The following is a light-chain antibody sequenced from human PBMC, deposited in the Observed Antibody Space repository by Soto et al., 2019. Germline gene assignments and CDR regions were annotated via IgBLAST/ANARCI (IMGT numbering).Light chain of an antibody. CDR3: QPYXXXXXT. J-gene: IGKJ1*01. V-gene: IGKV3-15*01. CDR1: QSVSSN. Sequence: EIVSTPSPATLSVSPGERATLSGRASQSVSSNLAWYQQKPGQAPRLLIYGASTRATGIPARFSGSGSGTEFTLTIRRLKPEDFAVXXXQPYXXXXXTXXQGTKVDIK. CDR2: GAS.